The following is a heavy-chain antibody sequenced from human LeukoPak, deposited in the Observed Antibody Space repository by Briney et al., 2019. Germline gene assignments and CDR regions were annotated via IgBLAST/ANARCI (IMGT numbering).Heavy chain of an antibody. CDR2: IKQDGSEK. Sequence: GGSLRLSCAASGFTFSSYWMSWVRQAPGKGLEWVANIKQDGSEKYYVDSVKGRFTISRDNAKNSLCLQMNSLRAEDTAVYYCARVKTGELFYFDYWGQGTLVTVSS. D-gene: IGHD3-10*01. CDR3: ARVKTGELFYFDY. CDR1: GFTFSSYW. J-gene: IGHJ4*02. V-gene: IGHV3-7*01.